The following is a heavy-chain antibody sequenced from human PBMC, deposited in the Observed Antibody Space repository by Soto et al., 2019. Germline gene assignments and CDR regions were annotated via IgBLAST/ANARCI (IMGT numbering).Heavy chain of an antibody. D-gene: IGHD6-13*01. CDR1: GFTFSRCV. J-gene: IGHJ4*02. Sequence: EVHLLESGGGLVQPGESLRLSCGASGFTFSRCVMSWVRQAPGKGLEWVSCISDSGAGTHYADSVNGRFTISRDNSKNTMYLQMNNLRAEDTGVYYCAKGLINGRWYAADWGQGTLVTVSS. V-gene: IGHV3-23*01. CDR2: ISDSGAGT. CDR3: AKGLINGRWYAAD.